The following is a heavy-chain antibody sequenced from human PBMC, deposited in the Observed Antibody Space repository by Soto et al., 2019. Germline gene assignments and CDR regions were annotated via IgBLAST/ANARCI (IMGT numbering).Heavy chain of an antibody. V-gene: IGHV1-69*13. CDR1: GGTFSSYA. CDR2: IIPIFGTA. J-gene: IGHJ6*02. Sequence: SVKVSCKASGGTFSSYAISWVRQAPGQGLEWMVGIIPIFGTANYAQKFQGRVTITADESTSTAYMELSSLRSEDTAVYYCARGHYYDSSGPEDPYYYGMDVWGQGTTVTGSS. D-gene: IGHD3-22*01. CDR3: ARGHYYDSSGPEDPYYYGMDV.